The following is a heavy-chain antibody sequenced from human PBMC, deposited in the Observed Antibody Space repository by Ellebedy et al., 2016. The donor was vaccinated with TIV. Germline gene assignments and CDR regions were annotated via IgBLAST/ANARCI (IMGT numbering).Heavy chain of an antibody. CDR2: INHSGST. CDR3: ARVGYDSSGHALDYYGMDV. Sequence: SETLSLXXAVYGGSFSGYYWSWIRQPPGKGLEWIGEINHSGSTNYNPSLKSRVTISVDTSKNQFSLKLSSVTAADTAVYYCARVGYDSSGHALDYYGMDVWGQGTTVTVSS. V-gene: IGHV4-34*01. D-gene: IGHD3-22*01. CDR1: GGSFSGYY. J-gene: IGHJ6*02.